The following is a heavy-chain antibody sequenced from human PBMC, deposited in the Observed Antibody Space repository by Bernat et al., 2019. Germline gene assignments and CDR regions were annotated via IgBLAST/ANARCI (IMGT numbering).Heavy chain of an antibody. CDR3: ASLITIFKNWFDP. Sequence: QVQLVESGGGVVQPGRSLRLSCAASGFTFSSYAMHWVRQAPGKGLEWVAVISYDGSNKYYADSVKGRFTISRDNSKNTLYLQMNSLRAEDTAVYYCASLITIFKNWFDPWGQGTLVTVSS. V-gene: IGHV3-30-3*01. CDR2: ISYDGSNK. J-gene: IGHJ5*02. CDR1: GFTFSSYA. D-gene: IGHD3-3*01.